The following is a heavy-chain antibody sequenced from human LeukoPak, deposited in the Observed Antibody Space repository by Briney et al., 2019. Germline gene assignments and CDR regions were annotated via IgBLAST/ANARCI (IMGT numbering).Heavy chain of an antibody. D-gene: IGHD3-3*01. CDR2: IYYSGST. J-gene: IGHJ6*02. CDR3: ARIPRVDFWSGYYHPQYGMDV. Sequence: SETLSLTCTVSGGSISSSSYYWDWIRQPPGKGLEWIGSIYYSGSTYYNPSLKSRVTISVDTSKNQFSLKLSSVTAADTAVYYCARIPRVDFWSGYYHPQYGMDVWGQGTTVTVSS. CDR1: GGSISSSSYY. V-gene: IGHV4-39*01.